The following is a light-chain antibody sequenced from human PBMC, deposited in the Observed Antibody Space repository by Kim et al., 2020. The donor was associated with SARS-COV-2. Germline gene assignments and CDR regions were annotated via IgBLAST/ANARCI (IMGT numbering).Light chain of an antibody. J-gene: IGKJ4*01. CDR2: DAS. V-gene: IGKV1-33*01. CDR3: QQYTTLLSGA. CDR1: EEISKY. Sequence: GGRVTVACQASEEISKYLNWYQQKLGKAPTLLIYDASNVEAGVPSRLSGSGSGTDFSLTISGLQPEDFATYNCQQYTTLLSGAFGGGTKLEI.